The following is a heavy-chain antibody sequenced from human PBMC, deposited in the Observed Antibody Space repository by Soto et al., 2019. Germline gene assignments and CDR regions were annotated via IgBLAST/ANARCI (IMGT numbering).Heavy chain of an antibody. D-gene: IGHD2-15*01. CDR3: ASSLRGDIVVVVAATQFLQH. CDR2: IIPIFGTA. V-gene: IGHV1-69*13. Sequence: GASVKVSCKASGGTFSSYAISWVRQAPGQGLEWMGGIIPIFGTANYAQKFQGRVTITADESTSTAYMELSSLRSEDTAVYYCASSLRGDIVVVVAATQFLQHWGQGTLVTVYS. CDR1: GGTFSSYA. J-gene: IGHJ1*01.